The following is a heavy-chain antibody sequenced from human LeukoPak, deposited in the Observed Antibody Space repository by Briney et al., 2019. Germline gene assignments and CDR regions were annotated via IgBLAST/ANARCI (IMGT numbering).Heavy chain of an antibody. Sequence: QSGGSLRLSCAASGFTFSSYAMHWVRQAPGKGLEWVAFIRYDGSNKYYADSVKGRFTISRDNSKNTLYLQMNSLRAEDTAVYYCARGMSVGSSGYHAFDIWGQGTMVTVSS. CDR3: ARGMSVGSSGYHAFDI. CDR2: IRYDGSNK. D-gene: IGHD3-22*01. V-gene: IGHV3-30*02. J-gene: IGHJ3*02. CDR1: GFTFSSYA.